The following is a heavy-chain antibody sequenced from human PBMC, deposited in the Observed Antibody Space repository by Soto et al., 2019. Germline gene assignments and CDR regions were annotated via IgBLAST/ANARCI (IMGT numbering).Heavy chain of an antibody. V-gene: IGHV4-30-2*01. Sequence: PXETLSLTSNRPGDSYGISTYSRSWIRQPPGKALQWIGFIYQSGVTSYNPSLASRVSISLDRSNNQCSLKLKSVTAADTAVYFCAGMPYTSGLRFDPWGPGTLVTVSS. D-gene: IGHD6-19*01. CDR1: GDSYGISTYS. CDR3: AGMPYTSGLRFDP. CDR2: IYQSGVT. J-gene: IGHJ5*02.